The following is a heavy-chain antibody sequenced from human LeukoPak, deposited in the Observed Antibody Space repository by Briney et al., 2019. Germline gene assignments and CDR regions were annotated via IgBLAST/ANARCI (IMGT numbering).Heavy chain of an antibody. Sequence: PSETLSLTCAVYGGSFSGYYWSWIRQPPGKGLEWIGEINHSGSTNYNPSLKSRVTMSVDTSKNQFSLKLSSVTAADTAVYYCARGIRRGYGYWGQGTLVTVSS. CDR2: INHSGST. V-gene: IGHV4-34*01. CDR1: GGSFSGYY. D-gene: IGHD5-12*01. CDR3: ARGIRRGYGY. J-gene: IGHJ4*02.